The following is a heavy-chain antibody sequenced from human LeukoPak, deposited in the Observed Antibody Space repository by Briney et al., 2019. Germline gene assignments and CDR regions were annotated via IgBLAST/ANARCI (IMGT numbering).Heavy chain of an antibody. Sequence: GASVEVSCKASGYTFTSYDINWVRQATGQGLEWMGWMNPNSGNTGYAQKFQGRVTMTRNTSISTAYMELSSLRSEDTAVYYCARTHIAAAGNNWFDPWGQGTLVTVSS. D-gene: IGHD6-13*01. J-gene: IGHJ5*02. CDR3: ARTHIAAAGNNWFDP. CDR1: GYTFTSYD. V-gene: IGHV1-8*01. CDR2: MNPNSGNT.